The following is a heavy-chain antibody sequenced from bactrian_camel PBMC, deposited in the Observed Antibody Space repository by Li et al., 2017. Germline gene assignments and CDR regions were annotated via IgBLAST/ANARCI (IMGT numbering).Heavy chain of an antibody. J-gene: IGHJ4*01. CDR2: IYTGGGST. V-gene: IGHV3S40*01. Sequence: DVQLVESGGGSVQAEGSLTLPCTVSGYTYNNYSSNLLAWFRQTPGKEREGVAAIYTGGGSTYYAESVKGRFTISQDNAKNTVYLQMSSLKPEDTAMYYCATDPRGYCPALVPYNYNYRGQGTQVTVS. D-gene: IGHD5*01. CDR3: ATDPRGYCPALVPYNYNY. CDR1: GYTYNNYS.